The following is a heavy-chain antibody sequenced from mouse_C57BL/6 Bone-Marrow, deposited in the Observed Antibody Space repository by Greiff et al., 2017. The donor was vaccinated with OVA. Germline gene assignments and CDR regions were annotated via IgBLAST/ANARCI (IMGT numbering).Heavy chain of an antibody. D-gene: IGHD2-4*01. CDR3: ARGAYDYLPWFAY. CDR2: IYPGDGDT. V-gene: IGHV1-82*01. Sequence: QVQLKESGPELVKPGASVKISCKASGYAFSSSWMNWVKQRPGKGLEWIGRIYPGDGDTNYNGKFKGKATLTADKSSSTAYMQLSSLTSEDSAVYFCARGAYDYLPWFAYWGQGTLVIVSA. J-gene: IGHJ3*01. CDR1: GYAFSSSW.